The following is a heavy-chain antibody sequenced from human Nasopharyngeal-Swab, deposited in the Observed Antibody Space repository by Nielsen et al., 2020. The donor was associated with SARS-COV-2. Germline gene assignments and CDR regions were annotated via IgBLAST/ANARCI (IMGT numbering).Heavy chain of an antibody. CDR3: ARDWDTAMVTNYYYYMDV. CDR2: ISSSSSYI. D-gene: IGHD5-18*01. Sequence: GESLKISCAASGFTFISYSMNWVRQAPGKGLEWVSSISSSSSYIYYADSVKGRFTISRDNAKNSLYLQMNSLRAEDTAVYYCARDWDTAMVTNYYYYMDVWGKGTTVTVSS. J-gene: IGHJ6*03. V-gene: IGHV3-21*01. CDR1: GFTFISYS.